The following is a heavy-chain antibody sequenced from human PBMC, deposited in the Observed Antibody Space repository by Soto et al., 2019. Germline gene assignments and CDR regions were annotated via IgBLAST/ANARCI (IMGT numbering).Heavy chain of an antibody. J-gene: IGHJ5*02. CDR1: GFTFSSYW. V-gene: IGHV3-7*01. CDR3: ARDCTIFGVAPGNWFDP. CDR2: IKQDGSEK. D-gene: IGHD3-3*01. Sequence: EVQLVEPGGGLVQPGGSLRLSCAASGFTFSSYWMSWVRQAPGKGLEWVANIKQDGSEKYYVDSVKGRFTISRDNAKNSLYLQMNSLRAEDTAVYYCARDCTIFGVAPGNWFDPWGQGTLVTVSS.